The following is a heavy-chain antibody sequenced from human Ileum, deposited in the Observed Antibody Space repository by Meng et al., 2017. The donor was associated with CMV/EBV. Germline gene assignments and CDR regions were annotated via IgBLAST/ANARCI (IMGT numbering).Heavy chain of an antibody. J-gene: IGHJ5*02. CDR3: AQERVILGVTGWFDP. CDR2: ITSSGDRT. CDR1: GFTFSSSA. Sequence: LSLTCAASGFTFSSSALTWVRQAPGKGLKWVSTITSSGDRTYYADSVKGRFTISRDNSKSTLYLQMNSLRAEDTAVYYCAQERVILGVTGWFDPWGQGTLVTVSS. V-gene: IGHV3-23*01. D-gene: IGHD3-10*01.